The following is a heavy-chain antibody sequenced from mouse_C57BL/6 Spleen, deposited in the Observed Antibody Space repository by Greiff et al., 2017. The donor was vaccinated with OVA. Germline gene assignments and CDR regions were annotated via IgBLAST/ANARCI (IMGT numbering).Heavy chain of an antibody. CDR1: GYSFTDYN. D-gene: IGHD1-1*01. CDR2: INPNYGTT. J-gene: IGHJ4*01. V-gene: IGHV1-39*01. Sequence: EVKLQESGPELVKPGASVKISCKASGYSFTDYNMNWVKQSNGKSLEWIGVINPNYGTTSYNQKFKGKATLTVDQSSSTAYMQLNSLTSEDSAVYYCARWGGSSLYYYAMDYWGQGTSVTVSS. CDR3: ARWGGSSLYYYAMDY.